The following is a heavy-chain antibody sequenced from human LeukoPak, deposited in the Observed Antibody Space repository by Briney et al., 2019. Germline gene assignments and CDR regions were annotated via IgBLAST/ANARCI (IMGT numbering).Heavy chain of an antibody. CDR1: GGTLSSYA. D-gene: IGHD4-17*01. CDR3: ARGPFPRTTVTTYDY. V-gene: IGHV1-69*11. CDR2: IIPILGTA. J-gene: IGHJ4*02. Sequence: SVKVACKASGGTLSSYAIGWVRQAPGQGLEWMGRIIPILGTANYAQKFQGRVTITTDESTSAAYMELSSVRSEDTAVYYCARGPFPRTTVTTYDYWGQGTLVTVSS.